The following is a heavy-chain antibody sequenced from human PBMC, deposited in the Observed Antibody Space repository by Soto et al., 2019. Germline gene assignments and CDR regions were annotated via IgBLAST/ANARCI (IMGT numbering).Heavy chain of an antibody. CDR1: GFTFRDYA. V-gene: IGHV3-23*01. CDR3: AKDLRYYGAGPSWWFDS. D-gene: IGHD3-10*01. CDR2: ISDSGGTT. Sequence: EVQLLQSGGGLEQPGGSLRLSCAASGFTFRDYAMSWVRQAPGKGLQWVSGISDSGGTTYYADSVKGRFTISRDNSKNILYLQIKTLRDEDTAMYYGAKDLRYYGAGPSWWFDSWGQGTQFTVSS. J-gene: IGHJ5*01.